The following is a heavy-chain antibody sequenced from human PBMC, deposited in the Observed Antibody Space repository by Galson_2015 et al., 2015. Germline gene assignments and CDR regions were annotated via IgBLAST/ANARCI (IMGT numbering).Heavy chain of an antibody. CDR2: ISSSSSTI. D-gene: IGHD6-19*01. CDR3: ARDLAVAGRIPYYYYGMDV. J-gene: IGHJ6*02. Sequence: SLRLSCAASGFTFSSYSMNWVRQAPGKGLEWVSYISSSSSTIYYADSVKGRFTISRDNAKNSLYLQMNSLRAEDTAAYYCARDLAVAGRIPYYYYGMDVWGQGTTVTVSS. V-gene: IGHV3-48*01. CDR1: GFTFSSYS.